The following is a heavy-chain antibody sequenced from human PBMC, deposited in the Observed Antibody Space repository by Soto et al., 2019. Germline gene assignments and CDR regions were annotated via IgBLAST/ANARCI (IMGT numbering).Heavy chain of an antibody. V-gene: IGHV4-30-4*01. Sequence: QVQLQESGPGLVEPSQTLSLTCSVSGGSISSGDYYWSWIRQPPGKGLEWIGYMFYVGATYYNPSLKSRVTLSVDASKNQFSLKRSSVTAADAAVYHCARVGRFCSRPSCRGRNWFDPWGQGTLVTVTS. CDR3: ARVGRFCSRPSCRGRNWFDP. D-gene: IGHD2-15*01. CDR2: MFYVGAT. J-gene: IGHJ5*02. CDR1: GGSISSGDYY.